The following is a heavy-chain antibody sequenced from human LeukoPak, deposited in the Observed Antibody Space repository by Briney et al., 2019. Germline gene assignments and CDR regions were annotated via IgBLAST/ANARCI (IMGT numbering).Heavy chain of an antibody. CDR1: GYTFTSYD. CDR3: ASRVWAPKDYYYSMDV. CDR2: MNPNSGNT. D-gene: IGHD6-13*01. J-gene: IGHJ6*02. Sequence: ASVKVSCKASGYTFTSYDINWVRQATGQGLEWMGWMNPNSGNTGYAQKFQGRVTMTRNTSISTAYMELSSLRSEDTAVYYCASRVWAPKDYYYSMDVWGQGTTVTVSS. V-gene: IGHV1-8*01.